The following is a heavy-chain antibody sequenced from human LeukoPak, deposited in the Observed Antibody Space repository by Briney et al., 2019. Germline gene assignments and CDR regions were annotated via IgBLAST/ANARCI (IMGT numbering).Heavy chain of an antibody. CDR2: IYYSGST. D-gene: IGHD3-3*01. V-gene: IGHV4-39*01. J-gene: IGHJ3*02. CDR3: ARRPLSIFGVVIAAGGAFDI. Sequence: PSESLSLTCTVSGGSISSSSYYWGWIRQPPGKGLEWTGSIYYSGSTYYNPSLKSRVTISVDTSKNQFSLKLSSVTAADTAVYYCARRPLSIFGVVIAAGGAFDIWGQGTMVTVSS. CDR1: GGSISSSSYY.